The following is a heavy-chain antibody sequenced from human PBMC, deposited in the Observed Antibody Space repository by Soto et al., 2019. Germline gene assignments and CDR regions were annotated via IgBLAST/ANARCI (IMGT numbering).Heavy chain of an antibody. D-gene: IGHD6-19*01. V-gene: IGHV3-23*01. CDR3: AREGGSIGGWFGRKFDS. CDR2: ISSGGTTT. Sequence: GGSLRLSXTASGFSFSTHAMSWVRQAPGKGLEWVSSISSGGTTTFYAASVEGRFTISRDKSKNTLYLQMNSLRADDTAVYYCAREGGSIGGWFGRKFDSWGQGTQVTVSS. CDR1: GFSFSTHA. J-gene: IGHJ4*02.